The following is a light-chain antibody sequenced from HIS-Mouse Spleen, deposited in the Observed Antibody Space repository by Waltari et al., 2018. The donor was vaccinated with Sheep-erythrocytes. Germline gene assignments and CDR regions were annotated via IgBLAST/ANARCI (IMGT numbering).Light chain of an antibody. Sequence: QSALTQPASVSGSPGQSITISCTGTSSDVGSYNLVSWYQHHPGKAPNLMIYEGSKRPSAVSKRFSGAKSGNTASLTISGLQAEDEADYYCSSYAGSNNWVFGGGTKLTVL. CDR1: SSDVGSYNL. V-gene: IGLV2-23*01. CDR2: EGS. CDR3: SSYAGSNNWV. J-gene: IGLJ3*02.